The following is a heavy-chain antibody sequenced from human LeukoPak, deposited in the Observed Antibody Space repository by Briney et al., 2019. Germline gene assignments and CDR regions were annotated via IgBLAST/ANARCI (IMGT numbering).Heavy chain of an antibody. D-gene: IGHD3-22*01. Sequence: PGGSLRLSCAASGFTFSYHWMHWVRQVPGKGLEWVSRIQNDGISTTYADSVKGRFTISRDNAKNTLYLQMISLRDEDAAVYFCAKGAEYFYDSSGLIDYWGQGTLVTVSS. J-gene: IGHJ4*02. CDR1: GFTFSYHW. CDR3: AKGAEYFYDSSGLIDY. CDR2: IQNDGIST. V-gene: IGHV3-74*01.